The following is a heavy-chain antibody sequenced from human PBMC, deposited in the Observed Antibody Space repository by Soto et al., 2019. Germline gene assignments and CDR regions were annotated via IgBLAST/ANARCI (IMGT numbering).Heavy chain of an antibody. D-gene: IGHD3-9*01. CDR1: GGTFSSYA. Sequence: QVQLVQSGAEVKKPGSSVKVSCKASGGTFSSYAISWVRQAPGQGLGWMGGIIPIFGTANYAQKFQGRVTITPDESTSTAYMELSSLRSEDTAVYYCARDRNYVILTGHNYYYGMDVWGQGTTVTVSS. CDR2: IIPIFGTA. J-gene: IGHJ6*02. V-gene: IGHV1-69*01. CDR3: ARDRNYVILTGHNYYYGMDV.